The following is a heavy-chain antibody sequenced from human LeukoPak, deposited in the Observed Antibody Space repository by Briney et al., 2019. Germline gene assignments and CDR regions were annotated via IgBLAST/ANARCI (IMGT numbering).Heavy chain of an antibody. CDR2: INKDGSFA. CDR3: VRGTSGAYDP. D-gene: IGHD3-10*01. CDR1: GFSFTSHY. J-gene: IGHJ5*02. Sequence: PGGSLRLSCAASGFSFTSHYLYWVRQAAGKGLVSVSRINKDGSFADYADSVRGRFTASRDNARGMLYLEMNSLRADDTAVYYCVRGTSGAYDPWGQGTLVTVSS. V-gene: IGHV3-74*01.